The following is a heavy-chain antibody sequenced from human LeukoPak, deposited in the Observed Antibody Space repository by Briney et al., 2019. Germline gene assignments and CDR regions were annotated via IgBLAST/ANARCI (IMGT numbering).Heavy chain of an antibody. D-gene: IGHD2-21*01. J-gene: IGHJ4*02. CDR3: ATEMTSIVPDY. CDR2: FDPENDER. CDR1: GHPLSELP. Sequence: ASVKVSCKVSGHPLSELPMYWVRQAPGKGLEGMGGFDPENDERLYAQKFRGRLTMTEDTSTDTAYMELSSLRSEDTAVYYCATEMTSIVPDYWGQGTLVTVSS. V-gene: IGHV1-24*01.